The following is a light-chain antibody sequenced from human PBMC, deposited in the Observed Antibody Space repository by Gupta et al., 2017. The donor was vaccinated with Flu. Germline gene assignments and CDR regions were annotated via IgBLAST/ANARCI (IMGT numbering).Light chain of an antibody. CDR1: QSVSSY. Sequence: EIVLTQSPATLSLSPGERATLSCRASQSVSSYLAWYQQKPGQAPRLLIYDASNRATGIPARFSGSGSGTDFTLTISSLEPVDFAVYYCQQRSNWPPITFGQWTRLEIK. V-gene: IGKV3-11*01. CDR2: DAS. J-gene: IGKJ5*01. CDR3: QQRSNWPPIT.